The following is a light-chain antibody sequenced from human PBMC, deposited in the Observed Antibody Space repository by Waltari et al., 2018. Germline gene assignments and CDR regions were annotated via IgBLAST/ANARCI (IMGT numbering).Light chain of an antibody. Sequence: SYDLTQPPSVSVSPGQTASIPCSGDGLGNKYVSWFQQRPGQSPVLVIYEDAKRPSGVPARISGSNSENMATLTISGTQATDEADYYCQAWDPTSHVTFGGGTKLTVL. CDR2: EDA. V-gene: IGLV3-1*01. J-gene: IGLJ2*01. CDR3: QAWDPTSHVT. CDR1: GLGNKY.